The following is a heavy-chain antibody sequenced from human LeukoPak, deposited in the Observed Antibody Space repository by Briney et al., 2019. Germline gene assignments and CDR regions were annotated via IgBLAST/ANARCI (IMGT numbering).Heavy chain of an antibody. CDR2: INPNSGGT. D-gene: IGHD3-22*01. Sequence: GSSVKVSCKASGGTFTGCYMHWVRQARGQGLEWMGWINPNSGGTNYAQKFQGRVTMTRDTSISTAYMELSRLRSDDTAVYHCARIGDSSGRYYYFDYWGQGTLVTVSS. V-gene: IGHV1-2*02. CDR3: ARIGDSSGRYYYFDY. CDR1: GGTFTGCY. J-gene: IGHJ4*02.